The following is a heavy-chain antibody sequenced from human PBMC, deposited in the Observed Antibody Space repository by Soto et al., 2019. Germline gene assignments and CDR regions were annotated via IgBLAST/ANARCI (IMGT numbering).Heavy chain of an antibody. V-gene: IGHV1-18*01. J-gene: IGHJ4*02. CDR2: ISAYNGNT. Sequence: ASVKVSCKASGYTFTSYGISWVRQAPGQGLEWMGWISAYNGNTNYAQKLQGRVTMTTDTSTSTAYMELRSPRSDDTAVYYCARDEGMTTPQAFDYWGQGTLVTVSS. CDR1: GYTFTSYG. D-gene: IGHD4-17*01. CDR3: ARDEGMTTPQAFDY.